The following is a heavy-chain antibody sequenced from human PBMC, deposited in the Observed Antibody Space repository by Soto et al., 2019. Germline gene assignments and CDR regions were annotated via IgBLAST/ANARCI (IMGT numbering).Heavy chain of an antibody. V-gene: IGHV1-69*01. CDR3: APAPGGLYRY. CDR1: GGTFSSYA. CDR2: IIPIFGTA. J-gene: IGHJ4*02. D-gene: IGHD2-8*01. Sequence: QVQLVQSGAEVKKPGSSVKVSCKASGGTFSSYAISWVRQAPGQGLERMGGIIPIFGTANYAQKFQGRVTIPAADSPSTADMELSSLRSEDTAVYSCAPAPGGLYRYWGQGPLVPVPS.